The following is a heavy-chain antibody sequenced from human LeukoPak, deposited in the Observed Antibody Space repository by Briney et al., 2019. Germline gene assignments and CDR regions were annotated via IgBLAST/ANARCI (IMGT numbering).Heavy chain of an antibody. CDR1: GFTFSSYS. D-gene: IGHD3-16*02. CDR2: INHSGST. Sequence: GSLRLSCAASGFTFSSYSMNWVRQAPGKGLEWIGEINHSGSTNYNPSLKSRVTVSVDTSKNQFSLKLSSVTAADTAVYYCARGSPYDYVWGSYRYTPDAFDIWGQGTMVTVSS. CDR3: ARGSPYDYVWGSYRYTPDAFDI. J-gene: IGHJ3*02. V-gene: IGHV4-34*01.